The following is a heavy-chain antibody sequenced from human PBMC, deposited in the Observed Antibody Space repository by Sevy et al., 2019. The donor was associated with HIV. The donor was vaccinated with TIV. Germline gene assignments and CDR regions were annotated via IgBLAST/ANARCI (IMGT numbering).Heavy chain of an antibody. J-gene: IGHJ4*02. CDR3: ARGGDFNDRSAKSDFDY. V-gene: IGHV3-33*01. CDR2: IWHDGSNK. Sequence: GGSLRLSCAASGFTFSNYGMHWVRQAPGKGLEWVAVIWHDGSNKYYADSVKGRFTISRDNSKNTLYLQMNSLRVVETTGYFCARGGDFNDRSAKSDFDYWGQGTLVTVSS. D-gene: IGHD3-22*01. CDR1: GFTFSNYG.